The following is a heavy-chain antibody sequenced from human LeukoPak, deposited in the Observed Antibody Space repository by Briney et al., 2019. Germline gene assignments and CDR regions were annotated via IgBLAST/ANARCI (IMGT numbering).Heavy chain of an antibody. J-gene: IGHJ6*03. CDR2: MNPNSGNT. CDR1: GYTFTSYA. D-gene: IGHD3-3*01. CDR3: ARGVLRFLEWFHRDYYYMDV. V-gene: IGHV1-8*03. Sequence: GASVKVSCKASGYTFTSYAMHWVRQAPGQRLEWMGWMNPNSGNTGCAQKFQGRVTITRNTSISTAYMELSSLRSEDTAVYYCARGVLRFLEWFHRDYYYMDVWGKGTTVTVSS.